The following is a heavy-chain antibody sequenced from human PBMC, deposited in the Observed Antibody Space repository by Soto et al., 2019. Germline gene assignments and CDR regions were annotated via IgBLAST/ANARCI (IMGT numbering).Heavy chain of an antibody. V-gene: IGHV5-51*01. CDR1: GYSFTSYW. CDR2: IYPGDSDT. J-gene: IGHJ6*02. Sequence: PGESLKISCKGSGYSFTSYWIGWVRQMPGKXLEWMGIIYPGDSDTRYSPSFQGQVTISADKSISTAYLQWSSLKASDTAMYYCARRRYYDSSGYYHYYYYGMDVWGQGTTVTVSS. CDR3: ARRRYYDSSGYYHYYYYGMDV. D-gene: IGHD3-22*01.